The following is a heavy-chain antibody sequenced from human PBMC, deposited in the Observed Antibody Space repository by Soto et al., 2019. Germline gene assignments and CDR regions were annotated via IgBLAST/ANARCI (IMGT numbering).Heavy chain of an antibody. V-gene: IGHV5-51*01. CDR2: IYPGDSNT. D-gene: IGHD6-6*01. Sequence: GESLKISCKGSGYSFISYWIAWVRQMPGKGLEWMGIIYPGDSNTKYSPSFQGQVTISADNSLNTAYLQWSSLKTSDTAMYYCARSIAPRPSSFYYYTMDVWGQGTTVTVYS. J-gene: IGHJ6*02. CDR1: GYSFISYW. CDR3: ARSIAPRPSSFYYYTMDV.